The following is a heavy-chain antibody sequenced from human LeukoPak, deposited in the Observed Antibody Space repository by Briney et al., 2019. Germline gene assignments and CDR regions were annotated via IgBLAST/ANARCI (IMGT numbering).Heavy chain of an antibody. D-gene: IGHD3-16*01. V-gene: IGHV3-23*01. Sequence: GGSLRLSCVVSGFTFSNYAMGWVRQAPGQGLYWVSAISDSGVTAYYADSVKGRFTISRDNSKSTLYLQMNSLRAEDTAVYYCANLNAPYWGNLDYWGRGTLVTVSS. CDR1: GFTFSNYA. CDR2: ISDSGVTA. CDR3: ANLNAPYWGNLDY. J-gene: IGHJ4*02.